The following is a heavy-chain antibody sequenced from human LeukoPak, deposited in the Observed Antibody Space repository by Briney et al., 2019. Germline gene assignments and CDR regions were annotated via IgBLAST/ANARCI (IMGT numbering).Heavy chain of an antibody. CDR1: GYSFTTYW. D-gene: IGHD3-3*01. CDR3: ARRSGGTSDY. CDR2: IYPGDSDT. J-gene: IGHJ4*02. Sequence: GESLKTSCKGSGYSFTTYWIGWVRQMPGKGLEWMGTIYPGDSDTKYSPSFQGQVTISGDKSLSTAYLQWSSLKASDTAVYYCARRSGGTSDYWGQGTLVTVSS. V-gene: IGHV5-51*01.